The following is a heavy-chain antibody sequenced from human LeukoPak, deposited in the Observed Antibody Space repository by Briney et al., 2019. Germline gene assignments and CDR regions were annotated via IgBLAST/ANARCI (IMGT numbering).Heavy chain of an antibody. CDR1: GFTVGSGRR. V-gene: IGHV3-23*01. CDR3: AKVDYYDSSGYSY. Sequence: GGSLRLSCAASGFTVGSGRRMSWVRQAPGKGLEWVSAISGSGGSTYYADSVKGRFTISRDNSKNTLYLQMNSLRAEDTAVYYCAKVDYYDSSGYSYWGQGTLVTVSS. D-gene: IGHD3-22*01. J-gene: IGHJ4*02. CDR2: ISGSGGST.